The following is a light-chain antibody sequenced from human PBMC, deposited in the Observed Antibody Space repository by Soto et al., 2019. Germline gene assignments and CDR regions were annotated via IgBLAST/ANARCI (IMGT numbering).Light chain of an antibody. CDR2: NDS. V-gene: IGLV3-21*02. CDR1: TIRTKS. Sequence: SSELSQPPSVSVAPGQTSRITCGGNTIRTKSVDWYQQKPGQAPVLVVFNDSDRPSGIPERFSGSNSGDTATTATLTISRVEAGDEADYYCQVGDSSSEWVFGGGTKLTVL. J-gene: IGLJ3*02. CDR3: QVGDSSSEWV.